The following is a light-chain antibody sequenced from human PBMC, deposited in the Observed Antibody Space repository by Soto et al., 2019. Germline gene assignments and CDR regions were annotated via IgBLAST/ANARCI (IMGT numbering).Light chain of an antibody. CDR1: SSNIGNNY. J-gene: IGLJ2*01. CDR3: GTWDSSLHAVV. CDR2: HNN. V-gene: IGLV1-51*01. Sequence: QSVLTQPSSVSAAPGQTVTISCSGSSSNIGNNYASWYQHLPGTAPKLLIYHNNKRPSGIPDRFSDSKSGTSATLVITGLQTGDEADYYCGTWDSSLHAVVFGGGTKLTVL.